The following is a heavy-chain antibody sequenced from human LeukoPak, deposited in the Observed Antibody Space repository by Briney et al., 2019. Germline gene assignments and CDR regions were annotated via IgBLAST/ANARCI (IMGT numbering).Heavy chain of an antibody. D-gene: IGHD3-10*01. CDR1: GFTFSSYS. CDR3: AKDRRAYYGSGSYIFDY. Sequence: PGGSLRLSCAASGFTFSSYSMNWVRQAPGKGLEWVSAISGSGGSTYYADSVKGRFTISRDNSKNTLYLQMNSLRAEDTAVYYCAKDRRAYYGSGSYIFDYWGQGTLVTVSS. V-gene: IGHV3-23*01. CDR2: ISGSGGST. J-gene: IGHJ4*02.